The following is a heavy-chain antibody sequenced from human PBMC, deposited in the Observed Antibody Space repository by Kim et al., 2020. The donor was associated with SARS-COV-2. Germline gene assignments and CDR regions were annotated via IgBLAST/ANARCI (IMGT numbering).Heavy chain of an antibody. CDR1: GFTFSSYA. CDR2: ISYDGSNK. Sequence: GGSLRLSCAASGFTFSSYAMHWVRQAPGKGLEWVAVISYDGSNKYYADSVKGRFTISRDNSKNTLYLQMNSLRAEDTAVYYCARDGRFGELLIARVQWVYFDYWGQGTLVTVSS. CDR3: ARDGRFGELLIARVQWVYFDY. J-gene: IGHJ4*02. D-gene: IGHD3-10*01. V-gene: IGHV3-30-3*01.